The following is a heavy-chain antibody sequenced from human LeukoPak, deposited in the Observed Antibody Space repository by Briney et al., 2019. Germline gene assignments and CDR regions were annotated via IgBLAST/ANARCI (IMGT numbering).Heavy chain of an antibody. V-gene: IGHV3-23*01. Sequence: GGSLRLSCAASGFTFSSYAMSWVRQAPGKGLEWVSAISGSGGSTYYADSVKGRFTISRDNSKITRYLQMNSLRAEDTAVYYCAKDLKEYYYDSSGHDYWGQGTLVTVSS. J-gene: IGHJ4*02. CDR3: AKDLKEYYYDSSGHDY. CDR1: GFTFSSYA. CDR2: ISGSGGST. D-gene: IGHD3-22*01.